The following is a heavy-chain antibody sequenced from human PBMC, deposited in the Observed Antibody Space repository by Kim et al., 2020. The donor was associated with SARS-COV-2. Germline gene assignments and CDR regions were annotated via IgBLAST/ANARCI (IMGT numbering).Heavy chain of an antibody. CDR1: GDTSRKNG. CDR2: ISTKDGDT. V-gene: IGHV1-18*01. J-gene: IGHJ4*02. D-gene: IGHD3-16*01. Sequence: ASVKVSCNTSGDTSRKNGFNWMRQAPGQGLEWMGWISTKDGDTNYALKFQDRVMMTTDSSTTTVYMELRSLKSDDTAVYYCVRGTWGDINDYWGQGTLVTVSS. CDR3: VRGTWGDINDY.